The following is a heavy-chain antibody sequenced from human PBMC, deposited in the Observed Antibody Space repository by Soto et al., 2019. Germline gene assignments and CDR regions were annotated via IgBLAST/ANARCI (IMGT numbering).Heavy chain of an antibody. CDR1: GYSFTSYW. V-gene: IGHV5-10-1*01. Sequence: GESLKISCKGSGYSFTSYWISWVRQMPGKGLEWMGRIDPSDSYTNYSPSFQGHVTISADKSISTAYLQWSSLKASDTVMYYCASPAGNDAFDIWGQGTMVTVSS. CDR3: ASPAGNDAFDI. CDR2: IDPSDSYT. D-gene: IGHD6-13*01. J-gene: IGHJ3*02.